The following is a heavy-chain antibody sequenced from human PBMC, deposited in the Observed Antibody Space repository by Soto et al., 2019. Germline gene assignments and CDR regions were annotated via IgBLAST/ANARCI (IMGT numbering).Heavy chain of an antibody. CDR3: AKGRGTMVRGGINNQFDP. CDR2: IIGSGGST. V-gene: IGHV3-23*01. J-gene: IGHJ5*02. Sequence: AIIGSGGSTYYADSVKGRFTISRDNSKNTLYLQMNSLRAEDTAVYYCAKGRGTMVRGGINNQFDPRRQGTLVAV. D-gene: IGHD3-10*01.